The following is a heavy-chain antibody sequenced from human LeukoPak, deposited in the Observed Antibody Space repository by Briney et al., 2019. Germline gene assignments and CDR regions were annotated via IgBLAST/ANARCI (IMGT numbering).Heavy chain of an antibody. CDR3: ARDRYCGGDCYSDY. V-gene: IGHV3-53*01. D-gene: IGHD2-21*02. CDR2: IYSGGST. Sequence: GGSLRLSCAASGFTVSSNYMSWVRQAPGKGLEWVSVIYSGGSTYYADSVKGRFTISRDNSKNTLYLQMNSLRVEDTAVYYCARDRYCGGDCYSDYWGQGTLVTVSS. J-gene: IGHJ4*02. CDR1: GFTVSSNY.